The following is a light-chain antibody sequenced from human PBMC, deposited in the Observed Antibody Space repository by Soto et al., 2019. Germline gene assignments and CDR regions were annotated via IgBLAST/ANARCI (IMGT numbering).Light chain of an antibody. CDR2: GAS. Sequence: IVLTQSPGTLSLSPGERATLSCGASQSVTNNFLAWYQQKPGLAPRLLIYGASSRATRVPDRLSGSGSGTDFTLTISRLEPGDFAVYYCQQYGTPLFTFGPGTKVDIK. CDR3: QQYGTPLFT. V-gene: IGKV3-20*01. J-gene: IGKJ3*01. CDR1: QSVTNNF.